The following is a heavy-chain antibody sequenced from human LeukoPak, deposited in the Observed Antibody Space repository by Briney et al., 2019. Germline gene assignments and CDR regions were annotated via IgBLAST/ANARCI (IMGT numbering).Heavy chain of an antibody. CDR3: ARDSPWELYNGFDY. J-gene: IGHJ4*02. V-gene: IGHV3-30*03. CDR2: ISYDGSNK. CDR1: GFTFSNYG. Sequence: AGGSLRLSCAASGFTFSNYGTHWVRQAPGKGLEWVTVISYDGSNKYYADSVKGRFTISRDNAKNSLYLQMNSLRAEDTAVYYCARDSPWELYNGFDYWGQGTLVTVSS. D-gene: IGHD1-26*01.